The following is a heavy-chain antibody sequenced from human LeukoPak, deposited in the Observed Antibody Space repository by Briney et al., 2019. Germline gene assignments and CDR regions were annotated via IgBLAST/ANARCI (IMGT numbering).Heavy chain of an antibody. CDR1: GGSISNYH. V-gene: IGHV4-4*07. D-gene: IGHD6-19*01. J-gene: IGHJ4*02. CDR3: ARRDISSGWSFDY. Sequence: PSETLSLTCTVSGGSISNYHWSWIRQPAGKGLEWISQIHTSGSTNYNPPLKSRVTMSIDTPENQLSLTIRSVTAADTAVYYCARRDISSGWSFDYWGRGILVTVSS. CDR2: IHTSGST.